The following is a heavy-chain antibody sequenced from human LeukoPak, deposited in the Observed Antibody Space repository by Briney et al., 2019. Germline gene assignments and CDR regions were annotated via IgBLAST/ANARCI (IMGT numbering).Heavy chain of an antibody. D-gene: IGHD6-13*01. J-gene: IGHJ4*02. CDR3: VRSSIAAFRGGIDY. V-gene: IGHV3-21*01. CDR1: GFTFSSYA. Sequence: GGSLRLSCAASGFTFSSYAMSWVRQAPGKGLEWVSSNSSSSSYIYYADSVKGRFTISRDNAKNSLYLQMNSLRAEDTAVYYCVRSSIAAFRGGIDYWGQGTLVTVSS. CDR2: NSSSSSYI.